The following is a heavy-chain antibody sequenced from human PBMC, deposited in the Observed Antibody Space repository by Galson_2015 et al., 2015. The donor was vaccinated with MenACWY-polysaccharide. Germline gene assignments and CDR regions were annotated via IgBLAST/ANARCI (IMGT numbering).Heavy chain of an antibody. CDR2: TNQDGSVK. V-gene: IGHV3-7*01. J-gene: IGHJ4*02. CDR1: GLTFSGHW. CDR3: TNGGL. Sequence: SLRLSCAASGLTFSGHWMAWVRQAPGKGLEWVGNTNQDGSVKFYVDSVKGRFTISRDSAKNSLYLQTDNLRAGDSAVYYCTNGGLWGQGTLVTVSS. D-gene: IGHD3-16*01.